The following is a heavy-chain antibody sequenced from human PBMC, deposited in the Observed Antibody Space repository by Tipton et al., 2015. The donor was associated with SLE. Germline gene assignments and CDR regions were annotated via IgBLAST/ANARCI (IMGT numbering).Heavy chain of an antibody. J-gene: IGHJ4*02. CDR3: AREECSGGSCFDF. V-gene: IGHV3-53*05. D-gene: IGHD2-15*01. Sequence: GSLRLSCAASGFTVSSNYMSWVRQAPGKGLEWVSVIYGGGSTYYAESVKGRFTISRDNSKNALYLQMNSLRAEDTAVYFCAREECSGGSCFDFWGQGPLVTVSS. CDR1: GFTVSSNY. CDR2: IYGGGST.